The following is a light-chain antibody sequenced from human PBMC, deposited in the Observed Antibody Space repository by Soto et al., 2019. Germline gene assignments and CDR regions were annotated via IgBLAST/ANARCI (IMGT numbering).Light chain of an antibody. CDR1: QSLLHSNGYNY. V-gene: IGKV2-28*01. CDR3: MQTLQSPWT. CDR2: MGS. J-gene: IGKJ1*01. Sequence: DIVMTQSPLSLPVTPGEPASISCRSNQSLLHSNGYNYLDWYLQKPGQSPQLLICMGSNRASGVPDRFSGSGSGTDFTLTISRVEAEDFGVYYCMQTLQSPWTFGQGTKVDIK.